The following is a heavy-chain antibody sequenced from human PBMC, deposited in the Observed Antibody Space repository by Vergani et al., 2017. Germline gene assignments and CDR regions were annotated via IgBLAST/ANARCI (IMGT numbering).Heavy chain of an antibody. Sequence: QVQLQESGPGLVKPSETLSLTCTVSGDSVISTDYHWGWIRQPPGKGLEWIGSMYSSGSTSYNPSLESRISISFETPKNQFSLRLTSVTAADTAVYYCASKLVACRAAYGHSYDFWVPGALVGVSS. D-gene: IGHD2-15*01. J-gene: IGHJ4*02. CDR1: GDSVISTDYH. CDR3: ASKLVACRAAYGHSYDF. V-gene: IGHV4-39*01. CDR2: MYSSGST.